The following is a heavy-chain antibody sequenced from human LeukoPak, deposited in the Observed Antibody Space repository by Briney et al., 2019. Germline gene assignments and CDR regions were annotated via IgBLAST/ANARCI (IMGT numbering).Heavy chain of an antibody. J-gene: IGHJ4*02. CDR3: ARHRQGLRAMVRGVNFFDY. CDR2: INHSGST. CDR1: GGSFSGYY. V-gene: IGHV4-34*01. D-gene: IGHD3-10*01. Sequence: PSETLSLTCAVYGGSFSGYYWSWIRQPPGKGLEWIGEINHSGSTNYNPSLKSRVTISVDTSKNQFSLKLSSVTAADTAVYYCARHRQGLRAMVRGVNFFDYWGQGTLVTVSS.